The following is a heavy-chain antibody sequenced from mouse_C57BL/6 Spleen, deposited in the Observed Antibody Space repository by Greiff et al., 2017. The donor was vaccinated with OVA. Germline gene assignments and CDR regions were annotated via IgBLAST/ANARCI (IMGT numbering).Heavy chain of an antibody. Sequence: VQLQQPGAELVKPGASVKLSCKASGYTFTSYWMQWVKQRPGQGLEWIGEIDPSDSYTNYNQKFKGKATLTVDTSSSTAYMQLSSLTSEDSAVYYCARKGNYYGSSPDYWGQGTTLTVSS. CDR3: ARKGNYYGSSPDY. CDR1: GYTFTSYW. J-gene: IGHJ2*01. D-gene: IGHD1-1*01. V-gene: IGHV1-50*01. CDR2: IDPSDSYT.